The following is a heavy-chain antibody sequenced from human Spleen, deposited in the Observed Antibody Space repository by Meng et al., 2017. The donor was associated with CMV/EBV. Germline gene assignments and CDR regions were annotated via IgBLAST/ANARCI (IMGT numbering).Heavy chain of an antibody. V-gene: IGHV3-20*04. CDR1: GFTFDDYG. CDR3: AKVPTRGWPNYFDY. J-gene: IGHJ4*02. Sequence: GESLKISCAVSGFTFDDYGMSWVRQAPGKGLEWVSGINWNGGSIGYADSVKGRFTISRDNAKNYLYLQMNSLRAEDTALYYCAKVPTRGWPNYFDYWGQGTLVTVSS. CDR2: INWNGGSI.